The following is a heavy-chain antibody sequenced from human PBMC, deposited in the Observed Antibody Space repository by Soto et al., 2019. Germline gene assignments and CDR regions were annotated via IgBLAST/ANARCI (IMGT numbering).Heavy chain of an antibody. J-gene: IGHJ5*02. CDR3: TRDASRDSSARGWFDP. Sequence: GGSLRLSCAASGFTFRSFTMNWVRQAPGKGLEWVSTISSNSAYIYYTDALRGRFTISRDNAKNSLHLQMNSLRAEDTAVNYCTRDASRDSSARGWFDPWGPGTLVTVSS. D-gene: IGHD6-13*01. CDR1: GFTFRSFT. V-gene: IGHV3-21*01. CDR2: ISSNSAYI.